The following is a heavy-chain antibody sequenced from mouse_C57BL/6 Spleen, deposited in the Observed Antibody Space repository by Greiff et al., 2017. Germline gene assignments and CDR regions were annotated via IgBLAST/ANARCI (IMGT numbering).Heavy chain of an antibody. CDR3: ARSGYYGSSYDAFAY. CDR1: GYTFTSYW. CDR2: IDPSDSYT. J-gene: IGHJ3*01. D-gene: IGHD1-1*01. V-gene: IGHV1-59*01. Sequence: QVQLQQPGAELVRPGTSVKLSCKASGYTFTSYWMHWVKQRPGQGLEWIGVIDPSDSYTNYNQKFKGKATLTVDTSSSTAYMQLSSLTSEDSAVYDCARSGYYGSSYDAFAYWGQGTLVTVSA.